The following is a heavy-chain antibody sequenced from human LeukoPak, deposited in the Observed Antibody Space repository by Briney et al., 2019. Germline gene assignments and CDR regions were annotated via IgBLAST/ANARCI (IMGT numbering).Heavy chain of an antibody. D-gene: IGHD6-6*01. Sequence: PGGSLRLSCAASGFTFSSYAMSWVRQAPGKGLEWVSAISGSGGSTYYADSVKGRFTISRDNSKNTLYLQMNSLRAEDTAVYYCAKDPPPRIAAPAVGYFDYWGQGTLVTVSS. V-gene: IGHV3-23*01. CDR3: AKDPPPRIAAPAVGYFDY. CDR2: ISGSGGST. CDR1: GFTFSSYA. J-gene: IGHJ4*02.